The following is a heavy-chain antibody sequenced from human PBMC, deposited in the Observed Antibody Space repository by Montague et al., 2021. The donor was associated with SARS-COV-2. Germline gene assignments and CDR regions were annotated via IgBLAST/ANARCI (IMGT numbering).Heavy chain of an antibody. CDR1: GGSISGYY. D-gene: IGHD1-26*01. CDR2: VSHYEST. V-gene: IGHV4-34*01. Sequence: SETLSLTCAVYGGSISGYYYNWIRNPQCTGLGRMGVVSHYESTNYNQYPKRRSTITVYTYTHQISLYLSPVTAADTAVYECARALPTTSFYYYYGLDAWGQGTTVTVSS. CDR3: ARALPTTSFYYYYGLDA. J-gene: IGHJ6*02.